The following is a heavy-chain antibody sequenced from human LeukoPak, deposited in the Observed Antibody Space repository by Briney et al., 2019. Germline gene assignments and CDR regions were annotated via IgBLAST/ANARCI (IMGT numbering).Heavy chain of an antibody. CDR3: ARVSAAGTGPDY. D-gene: IGHD6-13*01. CDR2: MSNSGHT. J-gene: IGHJ4*02. V-gene: IGHV4-59*01. CDR1: GDSISGYY. Sequence: SETLSLTCTVSGDSISGYYWSWIRQPPGKGLEWIGFMSNSGHTDSTPSLKSRVTISVDTSKNQFSLKLNSVTAADTAVYYCARVSAAGTGPDYWGQGTLVTVSS.